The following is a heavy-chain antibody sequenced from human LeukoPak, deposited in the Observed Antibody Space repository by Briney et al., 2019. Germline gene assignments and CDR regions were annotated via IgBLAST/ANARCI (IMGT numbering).Heavy chain of an antibody. CDR3: MRVGYGSGNPPGGFDI. V-gene: IGHV4-59*01. J-gene: IGHJ3*02. CDR1: GGSISRYY. CDR2: IYHSGST. D-gene: IGHD3-10*01. Sequence: SETLSLTCTISGGSISRYYWSWIRQPPGKGLEWIGYIYHSGSTNYSPSLKSRVTISLDTSKNQFSLKLNSVTAADTAVYYCMRVGYGSGNPPGGFDIWGQGTMVIVSS.